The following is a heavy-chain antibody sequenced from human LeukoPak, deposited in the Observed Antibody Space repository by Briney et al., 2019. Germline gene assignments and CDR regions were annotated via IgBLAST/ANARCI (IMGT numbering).Heavy chain of an antibody. CDR1: GGSISSSSYY. J-gene: IGHJ3*02. V-gene: IGHV4-39*01. D-gene: IGHD3-22*01. CDR2: IYYSGST. Sequence: SETLSLTCTVSGGSISSSSYYWGWIRQPPGKGLEWIGSIYYSGSTYYNPSLKSRVTISVDTSKNQLSLKLSSVTAADTAVYYCARLQYYYDSSGLTGNAFDIWGQGTMVTVSS. CDR3: ARLQYYYDSSGLTGNAFDI.